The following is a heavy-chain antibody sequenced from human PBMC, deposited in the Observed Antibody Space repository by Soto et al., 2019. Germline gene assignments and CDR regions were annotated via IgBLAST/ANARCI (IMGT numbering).Heavy chain of an antibody. CDR2: IYSSGST. Sequence: PSETLSLTCTVSGGSISNYYWSWIRQPAGKGLEWIGRIYSSGSTNYNPSLKSRVTMSVDTSKNQFSLKLTSVTAADTAVYFRARATRDYGDYGYFDSWGQGTLVTVS. CDR3: ARATRDYGDYGYFDS. D-gene: IGHD4-17*01. V-gene: IGHV4-4*07. CDR1: GGSISNYY. J-gene: IGHJ4*02.